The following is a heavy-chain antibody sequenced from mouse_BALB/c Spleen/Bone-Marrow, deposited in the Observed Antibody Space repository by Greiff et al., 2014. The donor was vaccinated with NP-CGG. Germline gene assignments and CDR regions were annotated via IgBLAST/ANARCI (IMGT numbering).Heavy chain of an antibody. CDR2: INPSTGYT. D-gene: IGHD2-1*01. CDR1: GYTFTSYW. CDR3: ARGNYEAMDY. J-gene: IGHJ4*01. Sequence: QVQLQQSXAELAKPGASVKMSCKASGYTFTSYWMHWVKQRPGQGLEWIGYINPSTGYTEYNQKFKDKATLTADKSSSTAYMQLSSLTAEDSAVYYCARGNYEAMDYWGQGTSVTVSS. V-gene: IGHV1-7*01.